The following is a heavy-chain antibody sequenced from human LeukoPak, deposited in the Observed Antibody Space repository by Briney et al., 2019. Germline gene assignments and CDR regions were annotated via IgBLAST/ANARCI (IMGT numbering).Heavy chain of an antibody. CDR2: ISYSYSAI. J-gene: IGHJ4*02. CDR1: GFTFSTYS. Sequence: GGSLRLSCAASGFTFSTYSMNWVRQAPGKGLEWVSYISYSYSAIYYADSVKGRFTISRDNAKNSLYLRMNSLRDEDTAVYYCARDSYGSSGYYYVSDYWGQGTLVTVSS. CDR3: ARDSYGSSGYYYVSDY. D-gene: IGHD3-22*01. V-gene: IGHV3-48*02.